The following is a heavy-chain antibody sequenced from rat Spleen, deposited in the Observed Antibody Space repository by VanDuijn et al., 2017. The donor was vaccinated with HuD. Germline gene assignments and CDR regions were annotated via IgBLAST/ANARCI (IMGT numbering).Heavy chain of an antibody. Sequence: EVQLQESGPGLVKPSQSLSLTCSVTGFSIASSYRWNWIRKFPGNKLEWMGYINSAGSTNYNPSLKSRISLTRDTSKNQFFLQVNSVTTEDTATYYCARSEGTHYYLPFADWGQGTLVTVSS. D-gene: IGHD1-12*02. CDR3: ARSEGTHYYLPFAD. CDR2: INSAGST. CDR1: GFSIASSYR. J-gene: IGHJ3*01. V-gene: IGHV3-3*01.